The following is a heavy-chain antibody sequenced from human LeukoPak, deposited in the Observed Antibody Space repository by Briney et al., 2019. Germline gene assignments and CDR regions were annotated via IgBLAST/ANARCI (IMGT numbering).Heavy chain of an antibody. J-gene: IGHJ5*02. CDR1: GFTFSSYG. Sequence: GGSLRLSCAASGFTFSSYGMHWVRQAPGKGLEWVAFIRNDGSNKYYADSVKGRFTIPRDNSKNTLYLQMNSLRAEDTAVYYCAKDLVSNWFDPWGQGTLVTVSS. CDR2: IRNDGSNK. CDR3: AKDLVSNWFDP. V-gene: IGHV3-30*02.